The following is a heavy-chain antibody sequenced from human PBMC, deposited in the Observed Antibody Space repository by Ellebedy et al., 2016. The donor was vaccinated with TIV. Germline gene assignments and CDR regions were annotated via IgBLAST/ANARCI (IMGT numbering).Heavy chain of an antibody. D-gene: IGHD1-14*01. J-gene: IGHJ3*02. CDR1: GFTVSDSY. CDR3: ATARGNHGDFEI. CDR2: ISSSGSVI. V-gene: IGHV3-11*01. Sequence: PGGSLRLSCVASGFTVSDSYMSWVRQAPGKGLEWVSYISSSGSVIYYADSVKGRFTISRDNAKNSLYLQMNSLRAEDTAVYYCATARGNHGDFEIWGQGTMVTVSP.